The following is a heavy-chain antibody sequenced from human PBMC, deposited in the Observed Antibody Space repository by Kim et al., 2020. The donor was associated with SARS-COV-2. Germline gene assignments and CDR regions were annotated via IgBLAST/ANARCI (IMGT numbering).Heavy chain of an antibody. D-gene: IGHD1-26*01. Sequence: GGSLRLSCAASGFTFSSYGMHWVRQAPGKGLEWVAVIWYDGSNKYYADSVKGRFTISRDNSKNTLYLQMNSLRAEDTAVYYCAKEAGELLFLNYYGMDVWGQGTTVTVSS. CDR1: GFTFSSYG. CDR2: IWYDGSNK. V-gene: IGHV3-33*06. J-gene: IGHJ6*02. CDR3: AKEAGELLFLNYYGMDV.